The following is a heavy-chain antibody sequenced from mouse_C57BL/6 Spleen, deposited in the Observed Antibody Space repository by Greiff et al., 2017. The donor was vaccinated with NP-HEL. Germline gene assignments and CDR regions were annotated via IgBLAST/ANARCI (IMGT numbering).Heavy chain of an antibody. CDR2: IDPEDGDT. CDR3: TTSGTSYYFDY. J-gene: IGHJ2*01. V-gene: IGHV14-1*01. CDR1: GFNIKDYY. D-gene: IGHD4-1*01. Sequence: VHVKQSGAELVRPGASVKLSCTASGFNIKDYYMHWVKQRPEQGLEWIGRIDPEDGDTEYAPKFQGKATMTADTSSNTAYLQLSSLTSEDTAVYYCTTSGTSYYFDYWGQGTTLTVSS.